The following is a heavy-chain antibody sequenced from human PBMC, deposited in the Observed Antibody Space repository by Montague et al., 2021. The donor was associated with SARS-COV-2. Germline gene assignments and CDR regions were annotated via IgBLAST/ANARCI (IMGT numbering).Heavy chain of an antibody. D-gene: IGHD2-8*01. CDR3: ATVTLGYCTNGVCQPPDY. CDR2: FYYSGST. V-gene: IGHV4-39*01. CDR1: GGSISSSSYY. Sequence: SETLSLTCTVSGGSISSSSYYWGWIRQPPGKGLEWIGTFYYSGSTYYNPSLKSRLTISVDTSKNQFSLNLSSVTAADTAVYYCATVTLGYCTNGVCQPPDYWGQGTLVTVSS. J-gene: IGHJ4*02.